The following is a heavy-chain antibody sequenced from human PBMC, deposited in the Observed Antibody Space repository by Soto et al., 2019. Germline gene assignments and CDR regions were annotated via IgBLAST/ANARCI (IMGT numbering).Heavy chain of an antibody. CDR3: ARENDFWSGYLNWFDP. V-gene: IGHV4-59*01. J-gene: IGHJ5*02. Sequence: SETLSLTCTVSGGSISSYYWSWIRQPPGKRLEWIGYISYSGSTNYNPSLKSRVTISVDTSKNQFSLKLSSVTAADTAVYYCARENDFWSGYLNWFDPWGQGTLVTVSS. CDR2: ISYSGST. D-gene: IGHD3-3*01. CDR1: GGSISSYY.